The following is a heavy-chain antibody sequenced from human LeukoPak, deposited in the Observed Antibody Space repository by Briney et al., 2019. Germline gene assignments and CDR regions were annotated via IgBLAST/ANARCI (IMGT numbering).Heavy chain of an antibody. CDR3: ARDDLRSGAFDI. V-gene: IGHV4-38-2*02. J-gene: IGHJ3*02. CDR2: IYHSGST. D-gene: IGHD3-10*01. CDR1: GYSISSGYY. Sequence: SETLSLTCTVSGYSISSGYYWGWIRQPPGKGLEWIGGIYHSGSTYYNPSLKSRVTISVDTSKNQFSLKLSSVTAADTAVYYCARDDLRSGAFDIWGQGTMVTVSS.